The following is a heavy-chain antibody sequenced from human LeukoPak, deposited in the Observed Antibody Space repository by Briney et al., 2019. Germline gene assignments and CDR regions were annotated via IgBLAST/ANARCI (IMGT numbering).Heavy chain of an antibody. Sequence: SETLSLTCTVSGGSISSGSYYWSWIRQPAGEGLEWIGRIYTSGSTNYNPSLKSRVTISVDTSENQFSLKLSSVTAADTAVYYCARLNVDIVATTFDYWGQGTLVTVSS. CDR1: GGSISSGSYY. CDR2: IYTSGST. CDR3: ARLNVDIVATTFDY. V-gene: IGHV4-61*02. J-gene: IGHJ4*02. D-gene: IGHD5-12*01.